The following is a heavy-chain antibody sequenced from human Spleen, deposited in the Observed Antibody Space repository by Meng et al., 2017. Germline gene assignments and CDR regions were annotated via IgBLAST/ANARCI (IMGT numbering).Heavy chain of an antibody. V-gene: IGHV3-9*01. J-gene: IGHJ4*02. CDR1: GFTFDEYA. CDR3: VRDQMSPVATAYTSFDS. Sequence: SLKISCAASGFTFDEYAMHWVRQPPGRGLEWVSGISWDSGTRVYADSVKGRFTISRDNAKSSLYLQMNSLRAEDTAFYFCVRDQMSPVATAYTSFDSWGQGTMVTVSS. CDR2: ISWDSGTR. D-gene: IGHD2-21*02.